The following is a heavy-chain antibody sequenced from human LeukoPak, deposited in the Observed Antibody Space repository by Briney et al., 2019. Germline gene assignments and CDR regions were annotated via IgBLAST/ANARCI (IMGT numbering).Heavy chain of an antibody. CDR3: AREVYDSSGYRGRFDP. Sequence: GASVKVSCKASGYTFTSYYMHWVRQAPGQGLEWMGIINPSGGSTSYAQKFQGRVTMTRDTSTSTVYMELSSLRSEDTAVYYCAREVYDSSGYRGRFDPWGQGTLVTVSS. J-gene: IGHJ5*02. CDR2: INPSGGST. D-gene: IGHD3-22*01. V-gene: IGHV1-46*01. CDR1: GYTFTSYY.